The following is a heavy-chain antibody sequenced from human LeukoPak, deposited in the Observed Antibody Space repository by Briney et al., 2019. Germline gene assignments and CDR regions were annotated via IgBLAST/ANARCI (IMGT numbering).Heavy chain of an antibody. CDR2: IWYDGSNK. D-gene: IGHD6-6*01. CDR1: GFTVSSNY. CDR3: ARGREYSTELGNDY. Sequence: GGSLRLSCAASGFTVSSNYMSWVRQVPGKGLEWVAVIWYDGSNKYYADSVKGRFTISRDNSKDTLYLQMNSLRAEDTAVYYCARGREYSTELGNDYWGQGTLVTVSS. J-gene: IGHJ4*02. V-gene: IGHV3-33*08.